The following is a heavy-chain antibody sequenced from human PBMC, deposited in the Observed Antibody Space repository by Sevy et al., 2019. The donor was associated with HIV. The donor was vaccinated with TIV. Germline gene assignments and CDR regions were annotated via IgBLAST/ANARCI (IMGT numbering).Heavy chain of an antibody. CDR3: ARRHGDY. J-gene: IGHJ4*02. V-gene: IGHV4-59*13. Sequence: SESLSLTCTVSGGSISSYYWSWIRQPPGKGLEWLGYIYYSGSTNYNPSLKSRVPISVDTSKNQFSLKLSSVNAADTTVYYCARRHGDYWGQGTLVTVSS. CDR2: IYYSGST. CDR1: GGSISSYY.